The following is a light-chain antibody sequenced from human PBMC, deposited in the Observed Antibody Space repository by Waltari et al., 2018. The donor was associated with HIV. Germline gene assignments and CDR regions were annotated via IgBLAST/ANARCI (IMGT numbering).Light chain of an antibody. V-gene: IGLV2-23*02. CDR2: DVS. J-gene: IGLJ2*01. Sequence: QSALTQPASVSGSPGQSITISCTGASSDVGSYYLFSWFQQHPGTAPKLIISDVSKRPSGVPNRLSGSKSGNTACLTIAGLQAEDGSDYYCCSYAGSSTLIGGGTKVTVL. CDR3: CSYAGSSTL. CDR1: SSDVGSYYL.